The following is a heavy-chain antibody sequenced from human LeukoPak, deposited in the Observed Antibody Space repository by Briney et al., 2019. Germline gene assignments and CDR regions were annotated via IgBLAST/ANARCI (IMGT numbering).Heavy chain of an antibody. V-gene: IGHV1-18*01. CDR3: ARNHVDTAMVLFDY. CDR2: ISAYNGNT. CDR1: GYTFTSYG. J-gene: IGHJ4*02. Sequence: GASVKVSCKASGYTFTSYGVSWVRQAPGQGLEWMGWISAYNGNTNYAQKLQGRVTMTTDTSTSTAYMELRSLRSDDTAVYYCARNHVDTAMVLFDYWGQGTLVTVSS. D-gene: IGHD5-18*01.